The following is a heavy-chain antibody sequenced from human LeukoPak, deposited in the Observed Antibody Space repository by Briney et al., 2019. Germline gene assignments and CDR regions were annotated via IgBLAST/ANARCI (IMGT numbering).Heavy chain of an antibody. D-gene: IGHD6-13*01. CDR2: ISSSSRYR. J-gene: IGHJ6*03. Sequence: GGSLRLSCAASGFTFSSYSMIWVRQAPGKGLEWVSSISSSSRYRYYADSVKGRFTISRDNSKNALYLQMNSLRAEDTAVYYCAKEERAAAGTSTCYYYYMDVWGKGTTVTVSS. CDR1: GFTFSSYS. V-gene: IGHV3-21*04. CDR3: AKEERAAAGTSTCYYYYMDV.